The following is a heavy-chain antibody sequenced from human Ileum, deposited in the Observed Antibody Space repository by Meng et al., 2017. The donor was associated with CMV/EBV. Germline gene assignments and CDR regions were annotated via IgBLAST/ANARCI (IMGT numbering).Heavy chain of an antibody. Sequence: GESLKISCIASGFIFDDYTMNWVRQAPGKGLECVANIKEDGTEKYYVDSVKGRFTISRDNAKNSLYLQMNSLRAEDTAVYYCARQAGTYWGQGTLVTVSS. J-gene: IGHJ4*02. V-gene: IGHV3-7*01. CDR1: GFIFDDYT. CDR3: ARQAGTY. CDR2: IKEDGTEK. D-gene: IGHD6-13*01.